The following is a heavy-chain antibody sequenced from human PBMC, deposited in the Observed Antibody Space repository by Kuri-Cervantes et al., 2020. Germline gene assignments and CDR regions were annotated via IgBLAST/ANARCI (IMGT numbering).Heavy chain of an antibody. D-gene: IGHD3-3*01. J-gene: IGHJ6*02. V-gene: IGHV4-34*01. CDR3: ARPAVPTYYDFWSGYYKRSDYYYYYGMDV. CDR1: GGSFSGYY. CDR2: INHSGST. Sequence: SETLSLTCAVYGGSFSGYYWSWIRQPPGKGLEWIGEINHSGSTNYNPSLKSRVTISVDTSKNQFSLKLSSVTAADTAVYYCARPAVPTYYDFWSGYYKRSDYYYYYGMDVWGQGTTVTVSS.